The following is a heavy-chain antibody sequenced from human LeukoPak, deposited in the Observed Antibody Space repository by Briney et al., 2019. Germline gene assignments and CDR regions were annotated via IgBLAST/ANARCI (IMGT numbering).Heavy chain of an antibody. Sequence: GESLKISCKGSGYTFTGYYMHWVRQAPGQGLEWMGWISPNSGGTNYAQKFQGRVTMTRDTSISTAYMELSRLRSDDTAVYYCAREAYDSGSFRTDYYYMDVWGKGTTVTISS. CDR1: GYTFTGYY. CDR3: AREAYDSGSFRTDYYYMDV. D-gene: IGHD3-10*01. J-gene: IGHJ6*03. V-gene: IGHV1-2*02. CDR2: ISPNSGGT.